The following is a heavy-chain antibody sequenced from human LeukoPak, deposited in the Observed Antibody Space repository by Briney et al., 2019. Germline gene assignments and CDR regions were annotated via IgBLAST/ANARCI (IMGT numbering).Heavy chain of an antibody. J-gene: IGHJ4*02. D-gene: IGHD3-22*01. CDR2: MNPNSGNT. CDR3: ATTTSTYDSSGTGGY. CDR1: GYTFTSYD. V-gene: IGHV1-8*01. Sequence: GASVTVSCKASGYTFTSYDINWVRQAPGQGLEWMGWMNPNSGNTGYAQKFQGRVTMTRNTSISTAYMELSSLRSEDTAVYYCATTTSTYDSSGTGGYWGQGTLVTVSS.